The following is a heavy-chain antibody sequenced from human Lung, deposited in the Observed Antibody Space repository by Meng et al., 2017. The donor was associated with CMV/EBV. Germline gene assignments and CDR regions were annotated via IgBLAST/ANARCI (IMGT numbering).Heavy chain of an antibody. Sequence: SQTLSLTCAVYGGSFSGYYWSWIRQPPGKGLEWIGEINHSGSTNYNPSLKSRVTISVDTSKNQFSLKLSSVTAADTAVYYCARGSSKWLRFFFYYWGQGTLVTVSS. D-gene: IGHD5-12*01. J-gene: IGHJ4*02. CDR3: ARGSSKWLRFFFYY. V-gene: IGHV4-34*01. CDR2: INHSGST. CDR1: GGSFSGYY.